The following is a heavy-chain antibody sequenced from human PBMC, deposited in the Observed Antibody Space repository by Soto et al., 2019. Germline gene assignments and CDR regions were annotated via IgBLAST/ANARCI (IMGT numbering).Heavy chain of an antibody. CDR2: IWYDGGNK. CDR1: GFIFSGYA. J-gene: IGHJ4*02. V-gene: IGHV3-33*01. CDR3: ARDSKDGYNFEGNFDS. Sequence: QVQLVESGGGVVQPGRSLRLSCAASGFIFSGYAMHWVRQAPGKGLEWLAQIWYDGGNKYYADSVKGRFTISRDNSRRKVYLQMNSLRAEDTAVYYCARDSKDGYNFEGNFDSWGPGTLVTVSS. D-gene: IGHD5-12*01.